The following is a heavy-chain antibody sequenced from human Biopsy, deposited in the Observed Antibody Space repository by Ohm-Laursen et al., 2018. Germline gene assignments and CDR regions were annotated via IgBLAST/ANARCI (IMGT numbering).Heavy chain of an antibody. V-gene: IGHV3-21*01. CDR3: ARSRGSSGIATIYYYGMDV. CDR2: ISSSSDNI. D-gene: IGHD3-10*01. J-gene: IGHJ6*02. Sequence: SLRLSCAASGVTLSGYSMNWVRQAPGKGLEWVSTISSSSDNIYYVDSVKSQFTISRDNAKNSLYLQMNSLRAEDTAVYYCARSRGSSGIATIYYYGMDVWGQGTTVTVSS. CDR1: GVTLSGYS.